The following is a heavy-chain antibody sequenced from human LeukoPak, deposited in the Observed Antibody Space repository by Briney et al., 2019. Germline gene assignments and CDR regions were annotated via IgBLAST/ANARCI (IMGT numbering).Heavy chain of an antibody. D-gene: IGHD3-3*01. CDR3: ARDRFLEWFPYYFDY. CDR1: GGSISSSSYY. J-gene: IGHJ4*02. CDR2: IYYSGST. V-gene: IGHV4-39*07. Sequence: PSETLSLTCTVSGGSISSSSYYWGWIRQPPGKGLEWIGSIYYSGSTYYNPSLKSRVTISVDTSKNQFSLKLSSVTAADTAVYYCARDRFLEWFPYYFDYWGQGTLVTVSS.